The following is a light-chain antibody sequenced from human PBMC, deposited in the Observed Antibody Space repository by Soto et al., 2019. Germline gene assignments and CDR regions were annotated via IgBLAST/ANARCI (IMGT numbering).Light chain of an antibody. CDR1: SSDVGGYNY. J-gene: IGLJ1*01. CDR2: DVS. Sequence: QSALTQPASVSGSPGQSISISCTGTSSDVGGYNYVSWYQHQPGKAPKLVIFDVSGRPSGISNRFSGSKSGNTASLTISGLRPEDEADYYCSSYTGFNLSVFGTGTKLTVL. CDR3: SSYTGFNLSV. V-gene: IGLV2-14*03.